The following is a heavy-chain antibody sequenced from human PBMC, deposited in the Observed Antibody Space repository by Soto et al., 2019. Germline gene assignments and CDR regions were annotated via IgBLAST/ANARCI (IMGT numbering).Heavy chain of an antibody. D-gene: IGHD3-10*01. CDR3: ATSRRVRGDDDNDY. CDR2: IYYSGST. V-gene: IGHV4-30-4*01. Sequence: QVQLQESGPGLVKPSETLSLTCTVSGGSVSSGSYYWSWIRQPPGKGLEWIGYIYYSGSTYYNPSLKSRVTISVDTSKNQFSLKLSSVTAADTAVYYCATSRRVRGDDDNDYWGQGTLVTVSS. CDR1: GGSVSSGSYY. J-gene: IGHJ4*02.